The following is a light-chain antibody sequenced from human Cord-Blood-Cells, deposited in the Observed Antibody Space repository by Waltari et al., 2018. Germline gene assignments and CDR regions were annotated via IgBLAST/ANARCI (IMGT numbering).Light chain of an antibody. Sequence: QSVLTQPPSASGTPGQLVTIPCSGGSAKSVSNYVYWYQQLPGTAPKLLIYRNNQRPSGVPDRFSGSKSGTSASLAISGLRSEDEADYYCAAWDDSLSGWVFGGGTKLTVL. J-gene: IGLJ3*02. CDR2: RNN. CDR1: SAKSVSNY. CDR3: AAWDDSLSGWV. V-gene: IGLV1-47*01.